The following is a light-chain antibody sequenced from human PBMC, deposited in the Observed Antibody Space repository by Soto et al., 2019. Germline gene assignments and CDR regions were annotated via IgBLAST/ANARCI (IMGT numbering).Light chain of an antibody. CDR3: QQLNSFPLT. V-gene: IGKV1-12*01. CDR1: QGIYSW. J-gene: IGKJ5*01. Sequence: DIQMTQSPSSVSASVVDRVTITFRASQGIYSWIAWYQQKPGRAPKLLIYAASSLQSGVPVRFSGSGSGTDFTLSINSLQPEDVATYYCQQLNSFPLTFGQGTRLEIK. CDR2: AAS.